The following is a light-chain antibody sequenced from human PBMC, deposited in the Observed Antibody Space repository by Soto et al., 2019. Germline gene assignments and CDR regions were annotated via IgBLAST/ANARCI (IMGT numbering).Light chain of an antibody. CDR2: GAS. V-gene: IGKV3-20*01. Sequence: EIVLTQSPGTLSLSPGERATLSCSASQSVSSSSLAWYQQKPGQAPRLLIYGASSRATGIPDRFSGSGSGTDFTLTISRLEPEDFAVYYCQQYDSSPLTFGGGTQVEIK. CDR3: QQYDSSPLT. CDR1: QSVSSSS. J-gene: IGKJ4*02.